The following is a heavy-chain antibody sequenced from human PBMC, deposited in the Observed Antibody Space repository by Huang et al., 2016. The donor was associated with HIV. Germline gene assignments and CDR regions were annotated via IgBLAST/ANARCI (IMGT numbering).Heavy chain of an antibody. CDR1: GGSFSSSFYY. Sequence: QLQLQESGPGLVKPSETLSLTCTVSGGSFSSSFYYWGWIRQPPGKGLEWIGTIYYSGSTYYNPSLKSRVTIPLDTSKNQRSLKLSSVTAADTAEYYCARHDPGDYGTGSYFTNPIYWGQGTLVTVSS. CDR2: IYYSGST. D-gene: IGHD3-10*01. CDR3: ARHDPGDYGTGSYFTNPIY. V-gene: IGHV4-39*01. J-gene: IGHJ4*02.